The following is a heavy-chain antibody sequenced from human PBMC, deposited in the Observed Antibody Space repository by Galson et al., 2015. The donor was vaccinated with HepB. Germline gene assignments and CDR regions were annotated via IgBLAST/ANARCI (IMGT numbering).Heavy chain of an antibody. D-gene: IGHD2-2*02. CDR2: ISSSSSYI. Sequence: SLRLSCAASGFTFSSYSMNWVRQAPGKGLEWVSSISSSSSYIYYADSVKGRFTISRDNAKNSLYLQMNSLRAEDTAVYYCARDGGYCSSTSCYRRRSHYYYYMDVWGKGTTVTVSS. V-gene: IGHV3-21*01. CDR1: GFTFSSYS. J-gene: IGHJ6*03. CDR3: ARDGGYCSSTSCYRRRSHYYYYMDV.